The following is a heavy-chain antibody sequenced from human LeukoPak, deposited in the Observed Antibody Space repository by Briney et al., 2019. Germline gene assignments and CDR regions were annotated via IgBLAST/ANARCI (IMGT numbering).Heavy chain of an antibody. CDR2: IRQDGSNT. V-gene: IGHV3-7*03. CDR3: ARDPINYPLDY. J-gene: IGHJ4*02. Sequence: PGGSLRLSCVASGFTFNNFWMTWVRQAPEKGLEWVANIRQDGSNTFYVDSVKGRFTISRDNAQNSLYLQMNSLRAEDTAVYYCARDPINYPLDYWGQGTLVTVSS. D-gene: IGHD4-11*01. CDR1: GFTFNNFW.